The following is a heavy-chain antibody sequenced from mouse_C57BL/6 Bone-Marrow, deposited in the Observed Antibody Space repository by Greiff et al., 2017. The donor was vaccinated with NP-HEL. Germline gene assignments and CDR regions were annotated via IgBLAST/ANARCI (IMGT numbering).Heavy chain of an antibody. CDR2: IDPSDSYT. Sequence: VQLQQPGAELVMPGASVKLSCKASGYTFTSYWMNWVKQRPGQGLEWIGEIDPSDSYTNYNQKFKGKSTLTVDKSSSTAYMQLSSLTSEDSAVYYCARSSYYGYDGFDYWGQGTTLTVSS. V-gene: IGHV1-69*01. CDR3: ARSSYYGYDGFDY. J-gene: IGHJ2*01. D-gene: IGHD2-2*01. CDR1: GYTFTSYW.